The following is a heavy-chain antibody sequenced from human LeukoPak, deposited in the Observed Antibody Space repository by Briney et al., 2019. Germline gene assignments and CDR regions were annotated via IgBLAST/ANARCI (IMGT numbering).Heavy chain of an antibody. CDR1: GFTFSSYA. CDR3: ARGLKNYGSSRDY. V-gene: IGHV3-30*04. CDR2: ISYDGSNK. Sequence: PGGSLRLSCAASGFTFSSYAMHWVRQAPGKGLEWVAVISYDGSNKYYADSVKGRFTISRDNSKNTLYLQMNSLRAEDTAVYYCARGLKNYGSSRDYWGQGTLVSVSS. D-gene: IGHD4-17*01. J-gene: IGHJ4*02.